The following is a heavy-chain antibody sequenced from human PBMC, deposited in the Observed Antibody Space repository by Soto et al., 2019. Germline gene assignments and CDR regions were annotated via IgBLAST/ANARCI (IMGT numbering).Heavy chain of an antibody. CDR2: IYVSGSA. Sequence: SETLSLTCNVSCGSISSYYWSWIRQPAGKGLELIGRIYVSGSASYNPSLKSRVTMSLDTSKNQFSLKLSSVTAADTALYYCARDYFGSASSDWGQGTTVTVSS. CDR1: CGSISSYY. D-gene: IGHD3-10*01. V-gene: IGHV4-4*07. CDR3: ARDYFGSASSD. J-gene: IGHJ6*02.